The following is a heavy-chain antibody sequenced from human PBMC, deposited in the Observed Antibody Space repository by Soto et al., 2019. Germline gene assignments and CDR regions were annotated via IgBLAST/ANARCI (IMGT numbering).Heavy chain of an antibody. Sequence: QVQLXXXXAEVKKPGSSVKVSCKASGGTFSSYTISWVRQAPGQGHEWMGRNIPILGIANYAQKFQGRVTITADKSTSTAYMELSSLRSEDTAVYYCARAGSVAAFDIWGQGTKVTVSS. CDR2: NIPILGIA. V-gene: IGHV1-69*02. CDR3: ARAGSVAAFDI. CDR1: GGTFSSYT. D-gene: IGHD3-10*01. J-gene: IGHJ3*02.